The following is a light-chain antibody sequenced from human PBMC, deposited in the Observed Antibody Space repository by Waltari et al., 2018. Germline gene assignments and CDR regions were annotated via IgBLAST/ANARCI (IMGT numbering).Light chain of an antibody. V-gene: IGLV3-1*01. CDR1: HLGDKY. J-gene: IGLJ2*01. Sequence: SYALTQPPSVSVSPGQTASITCPGDHLGDKYTSWYQQKAGQSPVLVIYQDTKRPSGIPERFSGSNSGNTATLTISGTQAMDEADFYCQAWDSTTYVVFGGGTKLTVL. CDR2: QDT. CDR3: QAWDSTTYVV.